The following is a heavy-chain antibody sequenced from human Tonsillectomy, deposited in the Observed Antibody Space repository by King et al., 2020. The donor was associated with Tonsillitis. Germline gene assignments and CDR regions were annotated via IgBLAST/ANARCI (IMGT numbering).Heavy chain of an antibody. CDR2: ISSDGSKK. CDR3: AKARQWLVHFDY. V-gene: IGHV3-30*18. D-gene: IGHD6-19*01. J-gene: IGHJ4*02. Sequence: VQLVESGGGVVQPGRSLRLSCAASGFTFSSYGIHWVRQAPGKGLEWVAVISSDGSKKYYADSVRGRSTISRDNSKNTLYLQMNSLRADDTAVYYCAKARQWLVHFDYWGQGTLVTVSS. CDR1: GFTFSSYG.